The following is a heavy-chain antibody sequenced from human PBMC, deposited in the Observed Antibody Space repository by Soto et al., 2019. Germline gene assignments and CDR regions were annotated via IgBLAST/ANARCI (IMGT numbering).Heavy chain of an antibody. J-gene: IGHJ5*01. D-gene: IGHD3-16*01. Sequence: GGCLTLSCAPSGFTVSSIYMGWVRQAPGKGLEWVSAIATTGDTSYPGSVKGRFTISRDASKNMLNLQMNSLRAEDTAIYYCAKDSHWGIISTDTDS. CDR2: IATTGDT. CDR3: AKDSHWGIISTDTDS. V-gene: IGHV3-53*01. CDR1: GFTVSSIY.